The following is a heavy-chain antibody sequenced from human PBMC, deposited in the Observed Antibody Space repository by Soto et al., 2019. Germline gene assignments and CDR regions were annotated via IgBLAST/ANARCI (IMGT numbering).Heavy chain of an antibody. CDR3: ARVPDLRYCGTSCYPDS. J-gene: IGHJ4*02. Sequence: GSLRLSCAASGFTFSSDAMHWVRQAPGKGLEWVAVISYEGINKYYADSVRGRFTISRDNAKNTLYLQMNSLRGDDTAVYYCARVPDLRYCGTSCYPDSWGQGTLVTVSS. V-gene: IGHV3-30-3*01. CDR2: ISYEGINK. CDR1: GFTFSSDA. D-gene: IGHD2-21*01.